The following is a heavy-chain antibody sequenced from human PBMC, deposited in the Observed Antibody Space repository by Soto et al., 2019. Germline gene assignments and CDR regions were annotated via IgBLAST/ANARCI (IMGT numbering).Heavy chain of an antibody. V-gene: IGHV4-30-4*01. D-gene: IGHD3-3*01. CDR1: GGSISSGDYY. Sequence: QVQLQESGPGLVKPSQTLSLTCTVSGGSISSGDYYWSWIRQPPGKGLEWIGYIYYSGSTYYNPSLKSRVTISVDTSKNQSSRKLSSVTAADTAVYYCPSAPTWTNNWFDPWGQGTLVTVSS. J-gene: IGHJ5*02. CDR2: IYYSGST. CDR3: PSAPTWTNNWFDP.